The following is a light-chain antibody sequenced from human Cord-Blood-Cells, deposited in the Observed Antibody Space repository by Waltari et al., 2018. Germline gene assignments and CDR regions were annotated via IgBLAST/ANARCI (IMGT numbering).Light chain of an antibody. J-gene: IGKJ2*01. CDR3: HQSSSLPYT. CDR2: YAS. Sequence: IVLTQSPHFQSVTPKEKVTITCRASQSIGNSLHRYQQKPAQSPKLLVRYASQSTSGVPSRFSGRGSTTHFTLTINSLEAEEAAAYYCHQSSSLPYTLGQGTKLEIK. CDR1: QSIGNS. V-gene: IGKV6D-21*02.